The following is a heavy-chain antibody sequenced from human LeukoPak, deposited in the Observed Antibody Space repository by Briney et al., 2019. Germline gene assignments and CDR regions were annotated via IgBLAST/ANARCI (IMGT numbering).Heavy chain of an antibody. J-gene: IGHJ4*02. CDR2: INPNSGGT. V-gene: IGHV1-2*02. Sequence: ASVKVSCKASGYPFTGYYMHWVRQAPGQGLEWMGWINPNSGGTNYAQKFQGRVTMTRDTSISTAYMELSRLRSDDTAVYYCARAQRYYYDSSGYYQYYFDYWGQGTLVTVSS. D-gene: IGHD3-22*01. CDR1: GYPFTGYY. CDR3: ARAQRYYYDSSGYYQYYFDY.